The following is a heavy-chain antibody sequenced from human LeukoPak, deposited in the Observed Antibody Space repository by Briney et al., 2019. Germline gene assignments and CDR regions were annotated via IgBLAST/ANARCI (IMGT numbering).Heavy chain of an antibody. CDR1: GFTFSNYG. J-gene: IGHJ6*02. V-gene: IGHV3-30*18. Sequence: GGSLSLSCAASGFTFSNYGMHWVRQAPGKGLEWVALISYDGHNKVYTDSVKGRFTISRDNSKMYLQMNSLRIEDTAVYYCAKPGATRRDFYYYGMDVWGQGTTVTVSS. D-gene: IGHD1-26*01. CDR2: ISYDGHNK. CDR3: AKPGATRRDFYYYGMDV.